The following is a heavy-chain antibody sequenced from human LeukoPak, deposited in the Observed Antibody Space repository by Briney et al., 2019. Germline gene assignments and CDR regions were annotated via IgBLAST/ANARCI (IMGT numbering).Heavy chain of an antibody. CDR1: GFTVSSTY. CDR2: IKSKTNGGTT. CDR3: TKFDYAAFEY. Sequence: GGSLRLSCAASGFTVSSTYMSWVRQAPGRGLEWVGRIKSKTNGGTTDYAAPVKGRFTISRDDSKNTLYLQMNSLKTEDTAVYYCTKFDYAAFEYWGQGTLVTVSS. J-gene: IGHJ4*02. D-gene: IGHD4-17*01. V-gene: IGHV3-15*01.